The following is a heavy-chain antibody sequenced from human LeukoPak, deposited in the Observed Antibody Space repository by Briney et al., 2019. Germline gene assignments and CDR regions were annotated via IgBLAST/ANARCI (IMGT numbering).Heavy chain of an antibody. CDR3: ATISGRPDGVDY. CDR1: GGSISSYY. Sequence: SETLSLTCTVSGGSISSYYWSWIRQPPGKGLEWIGYIYYSGSTNYNPSLKSRVTISVDTSKNQFSLKLSSVTAADTAVYYCATISGRPDGVDYWGQGTLVTVSS. J-gene: IGHJ4*02. V-gene: IGHV4-59*08. CDR2: IYYSGST. D-gene: IGHD6-19*01.